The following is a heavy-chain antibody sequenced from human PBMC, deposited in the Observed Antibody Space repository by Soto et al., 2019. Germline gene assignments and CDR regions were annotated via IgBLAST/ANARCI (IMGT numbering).Heavy chain of an antibody. CDR2: ISYDGSNK. Sequence: QVQLVESGGGVVQPGRSLRLSCAASGFTFSSYAMHWVRQAPGKGLEWVAVISYDGSNKYYADSVKGRFTISRDNSKNTLYLQMNSLRAEDTAVYYCAYLHSSGWADYWGQGTLVTVSS. J-gene: IGHJ4*02. CDR3: AYLHSSGWADY. D-gene: IGHD6-19*01. CDR1: GFTFSSYA. V-gene: IGHV3-30-3*01.